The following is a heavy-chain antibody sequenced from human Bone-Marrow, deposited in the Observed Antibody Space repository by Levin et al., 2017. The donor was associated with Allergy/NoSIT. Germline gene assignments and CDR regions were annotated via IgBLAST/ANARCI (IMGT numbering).Heavy chain of an antibody. V-gene: IGHV5-51*01. CDR3: AKSIYRGYENDAFDL. J-gene: IGHJ3*01. D-gene: IGHD5-12*01. Sequence: GESLKISCKTSGYMFTKYWIAWVRQMPGKGLEWMGTIYPDDSDTRYRSTFEGLVDISVDKSTNTAYLQWTSLRMSDTGMYFCAKSIYRGYENDAFDLWGQGTMVTVSS. CDR2: IYPDDSDT. CDR1: GYMFTKYW.